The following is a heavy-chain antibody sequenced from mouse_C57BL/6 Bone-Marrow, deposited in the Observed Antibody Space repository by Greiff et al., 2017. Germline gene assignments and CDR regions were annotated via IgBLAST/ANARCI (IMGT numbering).Heavy chain of an antibody. V-gene: IGHV5-9-1*02. CDR2: ISSGGDYI. CDR1: GFTFSSYA. D-gene: IGHD3-2*02. CDR3: TRDPSPEAQATLYAMDY. J-gene: IGHJ4*01. Sequence: EVKLVESGEGLVKPGGSLKLSCAASGFTFSSYAMSWVRQTPEKRLEWVAYISSGGDYIYYADTVKGRFPISRDNARNTLYLQMSSLKSEDTAMYYCTRDPSPEAQATLYAMDYWGQGTSVTVSS.